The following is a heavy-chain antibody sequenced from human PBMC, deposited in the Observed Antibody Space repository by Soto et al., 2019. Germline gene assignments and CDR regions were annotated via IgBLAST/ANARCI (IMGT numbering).Heavy chain of an antibody. D-gene: IGHD6-13*01. J-gene: IGHJ6*02. CDR3: ARDLIAAAGTTPYYYGMDV. CDR1: GGSISSGDYY. Sequence: PSETLSLTCTVSGGSISSGDYYWSWIRQPPGKGLEWIGYIYYSGSTSYNPSLKSRVTISVDTSKNQFSLKLSSVTAADTAVYYCARDLIAAAGTTPYYYGMDVWGQGTTVTVSS. V-gene: IGHV4-30-4*01. CDR2: IYYSGST.